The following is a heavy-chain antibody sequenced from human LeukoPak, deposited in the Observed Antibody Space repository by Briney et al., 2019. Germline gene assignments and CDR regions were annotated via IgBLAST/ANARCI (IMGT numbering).Heavy chain of an antibody. CDR1: GVSISSSSYY. CDR3: ARQIDYGDYDWFDP. CDR2: IHYSGST. V-gene: IGHV4-39*01. D-gene: IGHD4-17*01. J-gene: IGHJ5*02. Sequence: SETLSLTCTVSGVSISSSSYYWGWIRQPPGRGLEWIGSIHYSGSTYYNPSLKSRVTISVDTSKNQFSLKLSSVTAADTAVYDCARQIDYGDYDWFDPWGQGTLVTVSS.